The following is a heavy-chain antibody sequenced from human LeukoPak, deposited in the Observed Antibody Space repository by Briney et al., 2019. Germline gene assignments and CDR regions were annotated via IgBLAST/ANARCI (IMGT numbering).Heavy chain of an antibody. CDR1: GFHFTTYC. V-gene: IGHV5-51*01. D-gene: IGHD5-24*01. CDR2: IYPGDCDT. J-gene: IGHJ4*02. Sequence: GGSLEISWKSSGFHFTTYCIGWGRQVPGKGLELILIIYPGDCDTRYSPSFQGQVTISADKSISTAYLQWSSLKASDTAMYYCARSEMATVLSQDYWGQGTLVTVSS. CDR3: ARSEMATVLSQDY.